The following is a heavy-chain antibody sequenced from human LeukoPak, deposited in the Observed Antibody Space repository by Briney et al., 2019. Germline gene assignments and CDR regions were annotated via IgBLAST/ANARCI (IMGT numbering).Heavy chain of an antibody. V-gene: IGHV1-69*05. CDR1: GGTFSSYA. Sequence: GSSVKVSCKASGGTFSSYAISWVRQAPGQGLEWMGGIIPIFGTANYAQKFQGRVTITTDESTSTAYMELSSLRSEDTAVYYCGRHSDGGPGNWFDPWGQGTLVTVSS. J-gene: IGHJ5*02. CDR2: IIPIFGTA. D-gene: IGHD5-24*01. CDR3: GRHSDGGPGNWFDP.